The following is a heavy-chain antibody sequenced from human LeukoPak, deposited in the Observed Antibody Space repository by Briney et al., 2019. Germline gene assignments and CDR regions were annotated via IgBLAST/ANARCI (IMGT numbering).Heavy chain of an antibody. CDR2: IYTSGST. J-gene: IGHJ2*01. CDR1: GGSVSSYY. Sequence: PSETLSLTCTVSGGSVSSYYWSWIRQSAGKGLEWIGRIYTSGSTNYNPSVKSRVTMSVDTSKNQFSLKLRSVTAADTAVYYCARVPTGEYFDLWGRGTLVTVSS. D-gene: IGHD7-27*01. V-gene: IGHV4-4*07. CDR3: ARVPTGEYFDL.